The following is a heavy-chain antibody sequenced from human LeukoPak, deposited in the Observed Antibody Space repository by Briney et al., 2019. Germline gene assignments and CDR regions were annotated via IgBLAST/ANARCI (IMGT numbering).Heavy chain of an antibody. Sequence: SETLSLTCTVSGGSISSHYWSWIRQPPGKGLEWIGYIYYSGSTNYNPSLRSRVTISVDTSKNQFSLKLSSVTAADTAVYYCARTTPYYDFWSGYYTDYYYGMDVWGQGTTVTVSS. J-gene: IGHJ6*02. CDR3: ARTTPYYDFWSGYYTDYYYGMDV. CDR1: GGSISSHY. CDR2: IYYSGST. D-gene: IGHD3-3*01. V-gene: IGHV4-59*11.